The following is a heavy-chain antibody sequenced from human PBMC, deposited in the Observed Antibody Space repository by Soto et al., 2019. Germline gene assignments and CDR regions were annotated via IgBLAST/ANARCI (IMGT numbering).Heavy chain of an antibody. CDR1: GGTFSSYS. Sequence: VQLVQSGAEVKKPGSSVKVSCKASGGTFSSYSINWVRQAPGQGLEWMGEIITIFGTANYAQKVQGRVTITADESTSTAYMELSSLISEDTAGNYCARDGGSNAGGIDYWGQGTLVSGTS. D-gene: IGHD1-26*01. CDR3: ARDGGSNAGGIDY. J-gene: IGHJ4*02. V-gene: IGHV1-69*01. CDR2: IITIFGTA.